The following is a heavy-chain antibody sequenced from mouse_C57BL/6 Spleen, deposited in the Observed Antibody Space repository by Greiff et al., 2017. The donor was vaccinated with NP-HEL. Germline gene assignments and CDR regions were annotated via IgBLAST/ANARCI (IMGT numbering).Heavy chain of an antibody. V-gene: IGHV1-5*01. CDR3: TRGDGYYEVPFDY. D-gene: IGHD2-3*01. J-gene: IGHJ2*01. CDR1: GYTFTSYW. Sequence: EVQLQQSGTVLARPGASVKMSCKTSGYTFTSYWMHWVKQRPGQGLEWIGAIYPGNSDTRYNQKFKGKAKLTAVTSASTAYMERSSLTNEDSAVYYCTRGDGYYEVPFDYWGQGTTLTVSS. CDR2: IYPGNSDT.